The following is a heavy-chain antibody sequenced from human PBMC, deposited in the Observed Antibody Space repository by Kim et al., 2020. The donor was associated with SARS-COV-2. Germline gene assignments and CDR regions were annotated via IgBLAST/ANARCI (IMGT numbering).Heavy chain of an antibody. D-gene: IGHD5-12*01. J-gene: IGHJ4*02. CDR2: T. CDR3: ASSGYDYYFDY. Sequence: TNDHPPLKRRVTISVDTSTNQFSLKLGSVTAADTAVYYCASSGYDYYFDYWGQGTLVTVSS. V-gene: IGHV4-4*09.